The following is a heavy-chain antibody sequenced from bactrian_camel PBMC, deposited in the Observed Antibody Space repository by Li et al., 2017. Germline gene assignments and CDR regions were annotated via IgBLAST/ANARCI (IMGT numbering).Heavy chain of an antibody. CDR3: VRDALWLARYYSTNDWAY. J-gene: IGHJ4*01. V-gene: IGHV3S40*01. CDR1: GLPDSSNC. D-gene: IGHD4*01. Sequence: DVQLVESGGGLVQPGGSLRLSCAASGLPDSSNCMGWFRQAPGKEREGVATITLGGGVTDYSDSVKGRFTISHDAAKNTVYLQMNSLKPEDTAVHYCVRDALWLARYYSTNDWAYWGQGTQVTVS. CDR2: ITLGGGVT.